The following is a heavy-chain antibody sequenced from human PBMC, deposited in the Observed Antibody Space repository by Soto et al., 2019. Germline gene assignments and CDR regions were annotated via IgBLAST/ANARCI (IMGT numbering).Heavy chain of an antibody. Sequence: SETLSLTCTVSGGSISSSSYYWGWIRQPPGKGLEWIGSIYYSGSTYYNPSLKSRVTISVDTSKNQFSLKLSSVTAADTAVYYCARGLRGNGIVVVPAAQYYFDYWGQGTLVTVSS. J-gene: IGHJ4*02. D-gene: IGHD2-2*01. CDR3: ARGLRGNGIVVVPAAQYYFDY. CDR1: GGSISSSSYY. CDR2: IYYSGST. V-gene: IGHV4-39*01.